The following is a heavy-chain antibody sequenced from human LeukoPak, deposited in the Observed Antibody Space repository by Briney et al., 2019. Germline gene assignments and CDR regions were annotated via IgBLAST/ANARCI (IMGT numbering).Heavy chain of an antibody. V-gene: IGHV3-43*02. J-gene: IGHJ4*02. Sequence: GGSLRLSCVASGLNFDDSAMHWVRQAPGKGLEWVSLISADGGSTFSADSVKGRFSISRDNSKNSLYLQMNSLRSEDTAMYYCATESGKFDYWGQGTLVAVSS. CDR1: GLNFDDSA. CDR3: ATESGKFDY. D-gene: IGHD1-14*01. CDR2: ISADGGST.